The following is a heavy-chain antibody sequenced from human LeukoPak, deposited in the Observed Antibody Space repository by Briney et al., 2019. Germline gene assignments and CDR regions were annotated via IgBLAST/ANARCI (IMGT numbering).Heavy chain of an antibody. V-gene: IGHV3-30*02. CDR2: LRYGANNRYDKNND. Sequence: GGSLRLSCVASGVTFDNFGMHWVRQAPGKGLEWVAFLRYGANNRYDKNNDYYAVSVKGRFTISRDNSKNTLYLQMNSLKSEDTAVYYCAKGDYYMEVWGKGATVTVSS. J-gene: IGHJ6*03. CDR3: AKGDYYMEV. CDR1: GVTFDNFG.